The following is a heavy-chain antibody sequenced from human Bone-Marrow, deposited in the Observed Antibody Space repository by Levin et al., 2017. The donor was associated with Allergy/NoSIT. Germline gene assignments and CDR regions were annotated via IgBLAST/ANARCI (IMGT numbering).Heavy chain of an antibody. J-gene: IGHJ5*02. V-gene: IGHV4-30-4*01. D-gene: IGHD3-10*01. CDR2: VYYDGAN. CDR1: GESIGSANYY. CDR3: VREEAFGESWFDP. Sequence: RPSETLSLTCTVSGESIGSANYYWSWIRQSPTEGLEWIGNVYYDGANFYNPSLRGRLTISMDTSKNQLSLKLTSVTAADTAVYFCVREEAFGESWFDPWGQGVRVTVSS.